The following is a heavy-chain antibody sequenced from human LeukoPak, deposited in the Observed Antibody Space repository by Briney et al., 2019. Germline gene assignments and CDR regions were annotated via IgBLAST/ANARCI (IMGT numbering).Heavy chain of an antibody. Sequence: PSETLSLTCTVSGGSISTYYWSWIRQPPGKGLEWIGYIYYSGSTNYNPSLKSRVTISVDTSKNQFSLKLSSVTAADTAVYYCARDRTDAFDIWGQGTLVTVSS. V-gene: IGHV4-59*01. J-gene: IGHJ3*02. CDR1: GGSISTYY. CDR2: IYYSGST. CDR3: ARDRTDAFDI.